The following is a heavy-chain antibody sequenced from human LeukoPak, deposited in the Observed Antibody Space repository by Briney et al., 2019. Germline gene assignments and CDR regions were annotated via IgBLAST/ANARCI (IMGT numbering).Heavy chain of an antibody. CDR1: GFSFSDFW. CDR2: IRGDGYDT. V-gene: IGHV3-74*01. D-gene: IGHD3-10*01. Sequence: GGSLRLSCAASGFSFSDFWMHWVRQTPGKGLVWVSRIRGDGYDTNYAHCVEGRFTISRDNARHTLYLQMNSLRADDTAVYYCASDRVLGSGSLDNWGQGTLVTVSP. CDR3: ASDRVLGSGSLDN. J-gene: IGHJ4*02.